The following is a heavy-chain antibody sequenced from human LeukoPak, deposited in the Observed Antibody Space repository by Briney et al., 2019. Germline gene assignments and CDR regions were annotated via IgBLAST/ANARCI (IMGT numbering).Heavy chain of an antibody. CDR2: MNPNSGNT. CDR3: ASEYYGGEPFYFDY. Sequence: ASVKVSCKASGYTFISYDINWVRQATGQGLEWMGWMNPNSGNTGYAQKFQGRVTITRNTSISTAYMELSSLRAEDTAVYYCASEYYGGEPFYFDYWGQGTLVTVSS. J-gene: IGHJ4*02. V-gene: IGHV1-8*03. D-gene: IGHD3-10*01. CDR1: GYTFISYD.